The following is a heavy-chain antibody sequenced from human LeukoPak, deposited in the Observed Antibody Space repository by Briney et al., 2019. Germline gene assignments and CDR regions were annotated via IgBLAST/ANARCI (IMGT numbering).Heavy chain of an antibody. CDR2: IYYSGST. J-gene: IGHJ4*02. D-gene: IGHD6-13*01. V-gene: IGHV4-59*12. Sequence: SETLSLTCTVSGGSIRSYYWSWIRQPPGKGLEWIAYIYYSGSTNYNPSLKSRVTISVDKSKNQFSLKLSSVTAADTAVYYCARALPTIAAAGTFDYWGQGTLVTVSS. CDR1: GGSIRSYY. CDR3: ARALPTIAAAGTFDY.